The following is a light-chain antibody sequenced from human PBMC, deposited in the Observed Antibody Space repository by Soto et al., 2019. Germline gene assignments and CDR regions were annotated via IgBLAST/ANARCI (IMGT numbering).Light chain of an antibody. CDR2: DAS. Sequence: DIQMTQSPSTLSASVGDRVTITCRASQTISSWLAWYQQKPWKPPKLLIFDASTLQRGVPSRFSGSGSGTEFTLTISSLQSEDFAVYYCQQYKNWPTITFGQGTRLEIK. V-gene: IGKV1-5*01. CDR3: QQYKNWPTIT. J-gene: IGKJ5*01. CDR1: QTISSW.